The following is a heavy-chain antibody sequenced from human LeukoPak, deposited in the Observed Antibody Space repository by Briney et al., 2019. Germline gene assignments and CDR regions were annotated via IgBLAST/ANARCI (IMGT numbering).Heavy chain of an antibody. CDR1: GYTFTGYY. CDR3: ARELAAAGTGDY. CDR2: INPSGGST. D-gene: IGHD6-13*01. V-gene: IGHV1-46*01. J-gene: IGHJ4*02. Sequence: ASVKVSCKASGYTFTGYYMHWVRQAPGQGLEWMGIINPSGGSTSYAQKFQGRVTMTRDTSISTAYMELSRLRSDDTAVYYCARELAAAGTGDYWGQGTLVTVSS.